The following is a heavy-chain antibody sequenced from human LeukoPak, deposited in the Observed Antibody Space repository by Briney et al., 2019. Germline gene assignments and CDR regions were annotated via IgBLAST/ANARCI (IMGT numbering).Heavy chain of an antibody. CDR2: IKQDGSEK. CDR1: GFTFSSYW. Sequence: GGSLRLSCAASGFTFSSYWMSWVRQAPGKGLEWVANIKQDGSEKYYVDSVKGRFTISRDNAKNSLYLQMNSLRAEDTAVYYYAIYSYGLNQSFDYWGQGTLVTVSS. D-gene: IGHD5-18*01. CDR3: AIYSYGLNQSFDY. V-gene: IGHV3-7*03. J-gene: IGHJ4*02.